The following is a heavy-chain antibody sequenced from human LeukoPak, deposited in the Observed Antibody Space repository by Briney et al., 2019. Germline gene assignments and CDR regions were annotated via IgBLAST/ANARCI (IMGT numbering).Heavy chain of an antibody. CDR3: AKDRSDWNNAFDY. D-gene: IGHD1/OR15-1a*01. CDR1: GFTFSSRA. CDR2: IGGSGGTT. V-gene: IGHV3-23*01. J-gene: IGHJ4*02. Sequence: PGGSLRLSCAASGFTFSSRAMSWVRQAPGKGLEWVSAIGGSGGTTYYADSVKGRFTISRDNSKSTLYLQMNSLRAEDTAVYYCAKDRSDWNNAFDYWGQGTLVTVSS.